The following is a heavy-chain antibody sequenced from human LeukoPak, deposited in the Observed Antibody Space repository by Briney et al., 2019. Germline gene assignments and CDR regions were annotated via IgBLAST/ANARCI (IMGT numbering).Heavy chain of an antibody. CDR3: ARYGFARRDGYNRFDY. CDR2: IYYSGST. CDR1: GGSISSYY. J-gene: IGHJ4*02. V-gene: IGHV4-59*01. Sequence: SETLSLTCTVSGGSISSYYWSWIRQPPGKGLEWIGYIYYSGSTNYNPSPKSRVTMSVDTSKNQFSLKLSSVTAADTAVYYCARYGFARRDGYNRFDYWGQGTLVTVSS. D-gene: IGHD5-24*01.